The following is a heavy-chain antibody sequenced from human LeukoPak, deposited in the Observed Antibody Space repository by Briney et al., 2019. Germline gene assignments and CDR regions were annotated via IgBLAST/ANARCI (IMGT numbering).Heavy chain of an antibody. V-gene: IGHV1-46*01. CDR2: INPSGGST. CDR3: AINYYDSSGPHYGMDV. D-gene: IGHD3-22*01. Sequence: ASVKVSCKASGYTFTSHYMHWVRQAPGQGLEWMGIINPSGGSTSYAQKFQGRVTMTRDTSTSTVYMELSSLRSEDTAVYYCAINYYDSSGPHYGMDVWGQGTTVTVSS. J-gene: IGHJ6*02. CDR1: GYTFTSHY.